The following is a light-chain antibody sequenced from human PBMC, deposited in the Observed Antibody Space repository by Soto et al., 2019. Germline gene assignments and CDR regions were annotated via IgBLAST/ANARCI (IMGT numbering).Light chain of an antibody. V-gene: IGKV4-1*01. CDR3: QQYFSAHLT. Sequence: DIVMTQSPASLAVSLGERATINCKSSQSLLNSANDKIHLAWYQQKPGQPPKLLIWRASTRDSGVPDRFSGRGSGADFLLTIDSLQAEDVATFYCQQYFSAHLTFGGGTKVEI. J-gene: IGKJ4*01. CDR1: QSLLNSANDKIH. CDR2: RAS.